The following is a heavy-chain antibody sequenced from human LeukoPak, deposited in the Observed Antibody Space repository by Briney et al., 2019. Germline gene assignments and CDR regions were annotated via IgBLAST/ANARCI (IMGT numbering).Heavy chain of an antibody. V-gene: IGHV3-21*01. Sequence: GGSLRLSCAASGVTFSSYSVNWVRQAPGKGLEWVSSISSSSSYIYYADSVKGRFTISRDNAKNSLYLQMNSLRAEDTTVYYCARSGGYSSSWYKYWGQGTLVTVSS. J-gene: IGHJ4*02. CDR1: GVTFSSYS. CDR2: ISSSSSYI. CDR3: ARSGGYSSSWYKY. D-gene: IGHD6-13*01.